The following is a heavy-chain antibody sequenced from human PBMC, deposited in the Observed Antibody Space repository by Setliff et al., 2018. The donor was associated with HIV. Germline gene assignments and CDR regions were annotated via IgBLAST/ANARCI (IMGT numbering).Heavy chain of an antibody. Sequence: LSCITSGFTFGDYVMSWFRQAPGKGLEWVGFIRSKAHGGTTEYAASVEVRFIISRDDSKSIAYLQMNSLKTGDTAVYYCTRSNWGSTPDFDYWGQGTMVTVSS. CDR3: TRSNWGSTPDFDY. CDR1: GFTFGDYV. J-gene: IGHJ4*02. D-gene: IGHD7-27*01. V-gene: IGHV3-49*03. CDR2: IRSKAHGGTT.